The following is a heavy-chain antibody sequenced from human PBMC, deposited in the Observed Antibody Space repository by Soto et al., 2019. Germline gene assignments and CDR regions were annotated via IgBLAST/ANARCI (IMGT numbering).Heavy chain of an antibody. CDR3: AKPSYGDYLFDY. D-gene: IGHD4-17*01. J-gene: IGHJ4*02. CDR2: ISYDGSNK. CDR1: GFIFSTYL. V-gene: IGHV3-30*18. Sequence: WGSLRLSCAASGFIFSTYLMHWVRQAPGKGLEWVALISYDGSNKYYADSVKGRFTISRDNSKNTLYLQMNSLRTEDTAVYYCAKPSYGDYLFDYWGLGTLVTVS.